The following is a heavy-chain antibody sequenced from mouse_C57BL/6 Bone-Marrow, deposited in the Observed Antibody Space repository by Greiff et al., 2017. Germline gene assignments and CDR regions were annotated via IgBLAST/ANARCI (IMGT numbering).Heavy chain of an antibody. V-gene: IGHV1-78*01. D-gene: IGHD3-2*02. CDR2: IYPRDGST. CDR1: GYTFTDHT. J-gene: IGHJ2*01. CDR3: ARRGAAQAYFDY. Sequence: VKLVESDAELVKPGASVKISCKVSGYTFTDHTIHWMKQRPEQGLEWIGYIYPRDGSTKYNEKFKGKATLTADKSSSTAYMQLNSLTSEDSAVYFCARRGAAQAYFDYWGQGTALTVSS.